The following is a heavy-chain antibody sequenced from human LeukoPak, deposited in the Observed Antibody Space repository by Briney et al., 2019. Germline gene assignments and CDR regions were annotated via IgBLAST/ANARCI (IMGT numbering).Heavy chain of an antibody. CDR2: INPTGGDT. J-gene: IGHJ5*02. CDR1: GYTFTSYY. Sequence: ASVKVSCKASGYTFTSYYMHWVRQAPGQGLEWRGIINPTGGDTTYPQKFQGRVTMTTDTSTSTAYMELRSLRSDDTAVYYCARGYYDSSGYYFPNWFDPWGQGTLVTVSS. CDR3: ARGYYDSSGYYFPNWFDP. D-gene: IGHD3-22*01. V-gene: IGHV1-46*01.